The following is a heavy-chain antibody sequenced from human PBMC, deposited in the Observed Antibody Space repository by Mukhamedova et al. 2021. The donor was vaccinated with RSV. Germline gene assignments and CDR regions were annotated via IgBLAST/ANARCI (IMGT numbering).Heavy chain of an antibody. CDR2: ISYDGSNK. Sequence: QSTWEGLEWVAVISYDGSNKYYADSVKGRFTISRDNSKNTLYLQMNSLRAEDTAVYYCAKEGDYGAFDIWGQGTMVTVPS. V-gene: IGHV3-30*18. J-gene: IGHJ3*02. CDR3: AKEGDYGAFDI. D-gene: IGHD4-17*01.